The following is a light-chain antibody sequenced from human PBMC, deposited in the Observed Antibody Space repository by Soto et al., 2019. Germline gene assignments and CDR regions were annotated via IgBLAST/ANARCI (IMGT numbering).Light chain of an antibody. CDR1: SSDVGYYDY. J-gene: IGLJ1*01. Sequence: QSVLTQPASVSGSPGQSITISCTGTSSDVGYYDYVSWYQQHPGKAPKLMIYDVTNRPSGVSNRFSGSKSGNTASLTISGLQGGHEADYYCSSFTSSSVYVFGAGTKVTVL. CDR2: DVT. V-gene: IGLV2-14*01. CDR3: SSFTSSSVYV.